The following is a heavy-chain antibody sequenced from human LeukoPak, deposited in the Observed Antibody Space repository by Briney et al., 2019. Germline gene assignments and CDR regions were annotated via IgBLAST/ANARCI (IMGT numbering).Heavy chain of an antibody. D-gene: IGHD4-17*01. Sequence: ASVKVSCKASGFTFTSSAVQWVRQAPGQGLEWMGRINPNSGGTNYAQKFQGRVTMTRDTSISTAYMELSRLRSDDTAVYYCARDAGALLYGAYFDYWGQGTLVTVSS. CDR2: INPNSGGT. CDR1: GFTFTSSA. J-gene: IGHJ4*02. CDR3: ARDAGALLYGAYFDY. V-gene: IGHV1-2*06.